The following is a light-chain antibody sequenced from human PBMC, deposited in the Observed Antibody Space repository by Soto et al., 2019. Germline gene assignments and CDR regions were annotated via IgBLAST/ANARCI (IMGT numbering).Light chain of an antibody. V-gene: IGKV1-6*01. Sequence: AIQVTQSPTSLSASVGDRVTITCRSSQDIRNYLGWYQQKPGKAPQLLIYGASSLQRGVSSRFSGSGFGTDFPLPLSSLQPEDSANYYWLQDRSHFLTFGQGTKVEI. CDR1: QDIRNY. CDR2: GAS. CDR3: LQDRSHFLT. J-gene: IGKJ1*01.